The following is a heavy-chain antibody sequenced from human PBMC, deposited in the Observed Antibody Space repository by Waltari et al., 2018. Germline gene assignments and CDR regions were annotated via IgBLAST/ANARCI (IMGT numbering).Heavy chain of an antibody. D-gene: IGHD3-16*02. J-gene: IGHJ4*02. CDR1: GYTFTSYA. CDR2: INAGNGNT. Sequence: QVQLVQSGAEVKKPGASVKVSCKASGYTFTSYAMHWVRQAPGQRLEWMGWINAGNGNTKYSQKFQGRVTITRDTSASTAYMELSSLRSEDTAVYYCARDPHYDYVWGSYRVFDYWGQGTLVIVSS. CDR3: ARDPHYDYVWGSYRVFDY. V-gene: IGHV1-3*01.